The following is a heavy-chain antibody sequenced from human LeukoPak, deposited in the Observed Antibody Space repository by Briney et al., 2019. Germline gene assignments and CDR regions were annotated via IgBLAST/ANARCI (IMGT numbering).Heavy chain of an antibody. Sequence: GGPLRLSCAASGFTFSSYAMHWVRQAPGKGLEWVAVIWYDGSNQYYADSVKGRFTISRDNSKNTLYLQMNSLRAEDTAVYYCARGTYYFDYWGQGTLVTVSS. V-gene: IGHV3-33*01. CDR1: GFTFSSYA. J-gene: IGHJ4*02. CDR3: ARGTYYFDY. CDR2: IWYDGSNQ.